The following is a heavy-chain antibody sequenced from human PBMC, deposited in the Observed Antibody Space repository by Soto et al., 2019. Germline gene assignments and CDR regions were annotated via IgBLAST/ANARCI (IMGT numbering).Heavy chain of an antibody. V-gene: IGHV4-59*01. Sequence: SETLSLTCTVSGGSISSYYCIWIRQPPGKGLEWIGYIYYSGSTNYNPSLKSRVTISVDTSKIQFSLKLSSVTAADTAVYYCARPRVRGAAYSWFDPWGQGTLVTVSS. CDR1: GGSISSYY. D-gene: IGHD6-13*01. J-gene: IGHJ5*02. CDR3: ARPRVRGAAYSWFDP. CDR2: IYYSGST.